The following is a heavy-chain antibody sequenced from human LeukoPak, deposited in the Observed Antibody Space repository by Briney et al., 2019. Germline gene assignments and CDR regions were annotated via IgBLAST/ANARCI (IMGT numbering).Heavy chain of an antibody. D-gene: IGHD4-17*01. CDR1: GGTFSRYA. CDR2: IIPIFGTA. CDR3: ARDRNGEHDY. Sequence: ASVKVSCKASGGTFSRYAISWLRQAPGQGLEWMGRIIPIFGTANYAQKFQGRVTITADKSTSTAYMELSSLRSEDTAVYYCARDRNGEHDYWGQGTLVTVSS. J-gene: IGHJ4*02. V-gene: IGHV1-69*06.